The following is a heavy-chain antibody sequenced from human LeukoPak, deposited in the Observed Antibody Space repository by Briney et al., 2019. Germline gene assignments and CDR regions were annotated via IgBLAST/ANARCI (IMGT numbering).Heavy chain of an antibody. V-gene: IGHV3-30*18. CDR2: ISYDGSIE. Sequence: GRSLRLSCAAPGFTFRNYGIHWVRRAPGKGLEWVAVISYDGSIENYQDSVKGRFTISRDNSKNTVYLQMSSLRVEDTAVYYCAKEKSSGYADSWGQGILVTVSS. D-gene: IGHD3-22*01. J-gene: IGHJ4*02. CDR3: AKEKSSGYADS. CDR1: GFTFRNYG.